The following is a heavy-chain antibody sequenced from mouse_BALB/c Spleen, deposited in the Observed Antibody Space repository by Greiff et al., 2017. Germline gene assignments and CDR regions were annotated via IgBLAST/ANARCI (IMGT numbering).Heavy chain of an antibody. V-gene: IGHV3-2*02. CDR3: ARSYDYDGAWFAY. Sequence: EVKLMESGPGLVKPSQSLSLTCTVTGYSITSDYAWNWIRQFPGNKLEWMGYISYSGSTSYNPSLKSRISITRDTSKNQFFLQLNSVTTEDTATYYCARSYDYDGAWFAYWGQGTLVTVSA. J-gene: IGHJ3*01. CDR1: GYSITSDYA. CDR2: ISYSGST. D-gene: IGHD2-4*01.